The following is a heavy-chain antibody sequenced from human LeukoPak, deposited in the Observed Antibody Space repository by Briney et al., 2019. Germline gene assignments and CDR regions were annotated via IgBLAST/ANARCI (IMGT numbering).Heavy chain of an antibody. Sequence: SGGSLRLSCAASGFTFSSYGMHWIRQAPGKGLEWVALIRNDGSSKYYADSVKGRFTISRDNSKNTLYLQMNSLRAEDTAVYYCAKDVFSSWYFDYWGQGTLVTVSS. CDR1: GFTFSSYG. D-gene: IGHD6-13*01. CDR3: AKDVFSSWYFDY. V-gene: IGHV3-30*02. J-gene: IGHJ4*02. CDR2: IRNDGSSK.